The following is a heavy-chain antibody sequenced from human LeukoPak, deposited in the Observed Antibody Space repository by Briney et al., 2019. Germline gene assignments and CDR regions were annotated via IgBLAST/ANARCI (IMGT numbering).Heavy chain of an antibody. Sequence: GGSLRLSCAASGFSFISYGMHWVRQAPGKGLEWVGVISDDGRNKEYADSVKGRFTISRDNSKDTLYLQMNSLRDEDTAVYYCAKRPSDYGDYVTYFDYWGQGTLVTVSS. V-gene: IGHV3-30*18. J-gene: IGHJ4*02. CDR2: ISDDGRNK. CDR3: AKRPSDYGDYVTYFDY. CDR1: GFSFISYG. D-gene: IGHD4-17*01.